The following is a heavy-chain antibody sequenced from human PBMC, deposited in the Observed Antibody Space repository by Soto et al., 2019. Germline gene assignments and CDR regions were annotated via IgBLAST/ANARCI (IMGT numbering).Heavy chain of an antibody. CDR1: GSISSGGHF. D-gene: IGHD4-17*01. V-gene: IGHV4-31*02. CDR3: AREDYGHYLGMDV. Sequence: GSISSGGHFWNWIRQHPGQGLEWIGYIYYSGSTYYNPSLKSRVTISVDTSKNQFSLKLSSVTAADTAVYYCAREDYGHYLGMDVWGQGTTFTVSS. J-gene: IGHJ6*02. CDR2: IYYSGST.